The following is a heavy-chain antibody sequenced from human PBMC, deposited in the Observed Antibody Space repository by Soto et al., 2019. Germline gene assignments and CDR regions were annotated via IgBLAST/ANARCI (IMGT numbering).Heavy chain of an antibody. J-gene: IGHJ4*02. CDR3: VRSVILSGGSYKGLIRLHYFDT. Sequence: SETLSLTCAVYGGSFSGYYWTWIRQPPGTGLEWIGEINHSGSTNYNPSLKSRVTLSVDASKNQFSLNLDSVTAADTAIYYCVRSVILSGGSYKGLIRLHYFDTWGPGTLVTVSS. V-gene: IGHV4-34*01. D-gene: IGHD3-3*01. CDR2: INHSGST. CDR1: GGSFSGYY.